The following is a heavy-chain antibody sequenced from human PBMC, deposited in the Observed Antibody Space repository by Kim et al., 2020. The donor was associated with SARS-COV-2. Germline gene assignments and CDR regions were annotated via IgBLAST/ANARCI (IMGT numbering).Heavy chain of an antibody. CDR1: GYTFINYA. D-gene: IGHD6-19*01. V-gene: IGHV1-3*04. Sequence: ASVKVSCRASGYTFINYAIHWVRQAPGQGLEWMGWINTGNGNTKYSHEFQGRVSFTRDTSANTAYMEMSGLRSEDTAVFYCVKDVKVTGTFSYFHHWGQGTLVTVSS. CDR2: INTGNGNT. J-gene: IGHJ1*01. CDR3: VKDVKVTGTFSYFHH.